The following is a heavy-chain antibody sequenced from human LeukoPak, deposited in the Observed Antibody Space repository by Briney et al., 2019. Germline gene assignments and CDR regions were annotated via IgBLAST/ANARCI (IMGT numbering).Heavy chain of an antibody. D-gene: IGHD3-10*01. CDR1: GGSISSSSYY. CDR2: IYYSGST. CDR3: ARKGSGSRD. V-gene: IGHV4-39*07. J-gene: IGHJ4*02. Sequence: SETLSLTCTVSGGSISSSSYYWGWIRQPPGKGLEWIGSIYYSGSTYYNPSLKSRVTISVDTSKNQFSLKLSSVTAADTAVYYCARKGSGSRDWGQGTLVTVSS.